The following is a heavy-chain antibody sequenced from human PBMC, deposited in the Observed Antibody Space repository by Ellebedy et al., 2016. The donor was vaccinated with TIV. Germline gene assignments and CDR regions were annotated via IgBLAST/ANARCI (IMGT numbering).Heavy chain of an antibody. J-gene: IGHJ5*02. D-gene: IGHD2-2*01. CDR3: ARDPPLLDCSSTSCYGYNWFDP. CDR2: IIPILGIA. Sequence: ASVKVSCKASGYTFTSYGISWVRQAPGQGLEWMGGIIPILGIANYAQKFQGRVTITADKSTSTAYMELSSLRSEDTAVYYCARDPPLLDCSSTSCYGYNWFDPWGQGTLVTVSS. CDR1: GYTFTSYG. V-gene: IGHV1-69*10.